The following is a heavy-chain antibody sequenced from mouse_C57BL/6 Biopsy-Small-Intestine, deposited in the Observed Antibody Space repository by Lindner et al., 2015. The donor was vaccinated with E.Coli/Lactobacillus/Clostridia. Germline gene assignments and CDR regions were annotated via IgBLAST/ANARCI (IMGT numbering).Heavy chain of an antibody. D-gene: IGHD2-4*01. CDR2: ISDGGGYT. J-gene: IGHJ2*01. CDR1: GFTFSSYA. Sequence: VQLQESGGGLVKPGGSLKLSCAASGFTFSSYAMSWVRQTPEKRLEWVATISDGGGYTYYPDNVKGRFTISRDSAKNNLYLQMSHLKSEDTAIYYCARDRDYGFDYWGQGTTLTVSS. CDR3: ARDRDYGFDY. V-gene: IGHV5-4*01.